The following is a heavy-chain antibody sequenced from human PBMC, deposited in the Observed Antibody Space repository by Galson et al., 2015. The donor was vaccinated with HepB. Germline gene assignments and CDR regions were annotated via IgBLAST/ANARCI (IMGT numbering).Heavy chain of an antibody. Sequence: SETLSLTCAVYGGSFNDYYWSWIRQPPGKGLEWIGEINHSGSTNDNPSLESRITISVDTSKNQFSLKLTSVTAADAAVYYCARGPASVVYDYVWGSSRQPLYYLDSWGQGTLLTVSS. CDR1: GGSFNDYY. CDR2: INHSGST. CDR3: ARGPASVVYDYVWGSSRQPLYYLDS. J-gene: IGHJ4*02. V-gene: IGHV4-34*01. D-gene: IGHD3-16*02.